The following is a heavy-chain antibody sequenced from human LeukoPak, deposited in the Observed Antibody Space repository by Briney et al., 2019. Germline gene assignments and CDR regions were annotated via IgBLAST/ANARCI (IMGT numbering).Heavy chain of an antibody. J-gene: IGHJ4*02. CDR1: RFSFSSYG. CDR3: ARAEDSGGYYGY. V-gene: IGHV3-33*01. CDR2: IWYDGSNK. D-gene: IGHD3-22*01. Sequence: GTSLRLSCAASRFSFSSYGMHWVRQAPGKGLEWVAVIWYDGSNKYYADSVKGRFTVSRDNSKNTLYLQMNSLRAEDTAVYYCARAEDSGGYYGYWGQGTLVTVSS.